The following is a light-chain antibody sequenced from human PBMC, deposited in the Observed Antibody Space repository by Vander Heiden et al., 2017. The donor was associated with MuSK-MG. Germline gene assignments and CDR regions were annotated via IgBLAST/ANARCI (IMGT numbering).Light chain of an antibody. Sequence: GDRVTITCRASQSISSWLAWYQQKPGKAPKLLIYDASSLESGVPSRFSGSGSGTEFTLTISSLQPDYFATYYCQQYNTFGQGTKVEIK. CDR2: DAS. CDR1: QSISSW. CDR3: QQYNT. V-gene: IGKV1-5*01. J-gene: IGKJ2*01.